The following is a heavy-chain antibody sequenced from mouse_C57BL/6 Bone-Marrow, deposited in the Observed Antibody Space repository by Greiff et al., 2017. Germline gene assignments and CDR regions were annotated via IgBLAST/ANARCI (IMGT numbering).Heavy chain of an antibody. D-gene: IGHD2-2*01. CDR3: TTGEWLRRGYFDV. V-gene: IGHV14-4*01. CDR2: IDPENGDT. Sequence: VQLQHSGAELVRPGASVKLSCTASGFNIKDDYMHWVKQRPEQGLEWIGWIDPENGDTEYASKFQGKATITADTSSNTAYLQLSSLTSEDTAVYYCTTGEWLRRGYFDVWGTGTTVTVSS. J-gene: IGHJ1*03. CDR1: GFNIKDDY.